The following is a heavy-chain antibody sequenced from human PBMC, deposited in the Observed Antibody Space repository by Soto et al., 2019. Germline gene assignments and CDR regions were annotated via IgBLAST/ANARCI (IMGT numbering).Heavy chain of an antibody. CDR3: ARVAVEMATIHGFVS. CDR2: ISYDGSNK. V-gene: IGHV3-30-3*01. Sequence: QVQLVESGGGVVQPGRSLRLSCAASGFTFSSYAMHWVRQAPGKGLEWVAVISYDGSNKYYADSVKGRFTISRDNSKNTLDVQMNSRRAEDTAVYYCARVAVEMATIHGFVSWGQGTLVTVPS. D-gene: IGHD5-12*01. J-gene: IGHJ4*02. CDR1: GFTFSSYA.